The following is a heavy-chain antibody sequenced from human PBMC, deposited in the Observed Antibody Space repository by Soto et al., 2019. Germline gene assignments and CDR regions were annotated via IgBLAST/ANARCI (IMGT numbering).Heavy chain of an antibody. CDR3: ARDLEEVGSSWYYFDY. D-gene: IGHD6-13*01. Sequence: QVQLVQSGAEVKKPGSSVKVSCKASGGTFSSYTISWVRQAPGQGLEWMGRIIPILGIANYAQKFQGRVRITADKSTSTAYMELSSLRSEDTAVYYCARDLEEVGSSWYYFDYWGQRTLVTVSS. CDR1: GGTFSSYT. V-gene: IGHV1-69*08. J-gene: IGHJ4*02. CDR2: IIPILGIA.